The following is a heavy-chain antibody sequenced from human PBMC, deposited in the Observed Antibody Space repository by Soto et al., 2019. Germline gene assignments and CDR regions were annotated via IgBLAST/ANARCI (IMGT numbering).Heavy chain of an antibody. CDR3: ARAKAVVTPTVDY. J-gene: IGHJ4*02. V-gene: IGHV4-31*03. CDR1: GGSIGSGGNY. Sequence: YQTWSLTCTLSGGSIGSGGNYWSWIRQPPGKGLEWIGHLNYSGHSYYNPPLKSRVTISVDTSKNHSSLKLNSVTAADTAGDSCARAKAVVTPTVDYWGQGGLVT. D-gene: IGHD2-21*02. CDR2: LNYSGHS.